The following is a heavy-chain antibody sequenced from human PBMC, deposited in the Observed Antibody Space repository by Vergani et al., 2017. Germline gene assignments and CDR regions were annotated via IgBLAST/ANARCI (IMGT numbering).Heavy chain of an antibody. Sequence: EVQLLESGGGLVQPGGSLRLSCAASGFTFSSYAMSWVRQAPGKGLEWVSAISGSGGSTYYADSVKGRFTISRDNSKNTLYLQMNSLRAEDTALYYCAKDGGYCSSTSCREGGFDYWGQGTLVTVSS. D-gene: IGHD2-2*01. J-gene: IGHJ4*02. CDR1: GFTFSSYA. V-gene: IGHV3-23*01. CDR3: AKDGGYCSSTSCREGGFDY. CDR2: ISGSGGST.